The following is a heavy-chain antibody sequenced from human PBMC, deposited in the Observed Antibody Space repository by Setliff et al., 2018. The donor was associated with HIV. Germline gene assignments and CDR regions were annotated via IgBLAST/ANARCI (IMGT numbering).Heavy chain of an antibody. CDR3: ARYTXXPMDV. Sequence: ASVKVSCKASGYTFTTYGISWVRQSPGHRLEWMGWISPYIGHTNYAQNFQGRVTMTIDTSTSTAYMELRSLRSDDTAVYYCARYTXXPMDVWGPGTTVTVSS. J-gene: IGHJ6*02. CDR1: GYTFTTYG. D-gene: IGHD2-2*02. CDR2: ISPYIGHT. V-gene: IGHV1-18*01.